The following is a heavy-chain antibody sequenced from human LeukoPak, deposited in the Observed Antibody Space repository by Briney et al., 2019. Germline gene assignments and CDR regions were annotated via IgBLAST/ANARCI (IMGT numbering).Heavy chain of an antibody. CDR3: ARESYYDSSGYSGSRFDY. CDR1: GFTFSSYS. Sequence: PGGSLRLSCAASGFTFSSYSMNWVRQAPGKGLEWVSYISSSSSTIYYADSVKGRFTISRDNAKNSLYLQMNSLRAEDTAVYYCARESYYDSSGYSGSRFDYWGQGTLVTVSS. V-gene: IGHV3-48*04. D-gene: IGHD3-22*01. CDR2: ISSSSSTI. J-gene: IGHJ4*02.